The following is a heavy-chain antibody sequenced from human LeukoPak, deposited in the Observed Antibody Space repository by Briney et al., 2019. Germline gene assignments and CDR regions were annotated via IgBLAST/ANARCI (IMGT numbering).Heavy chain of an antibody. CDR1: GGTFSSYA. J-gene: IGHJ4*02. Sequence: GASVKVSCKASGGTFSSYAISWVRQAPGQELEWMGGIIPIFGTANYAQKFQGRVTITADKSTSTAYMELSSLRSEDTAVYYCAIYLTGVVVAAYFDYWGQGTLVTVSS. V-gene: IGHV1-69*06. CDR2: IIPIFGTA. CDR3: AIYLTGVVVAAYFDY. D-gene: IGHD2-15*01.